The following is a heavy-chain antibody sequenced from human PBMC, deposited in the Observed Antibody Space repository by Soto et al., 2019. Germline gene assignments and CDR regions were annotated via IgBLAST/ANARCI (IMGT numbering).Heavy chain of an antibody. CDR3: ARDQDYYDLYYHGMDV. CDR2: IYTSGST. Sequence: PSETLSLTCTVSGGSISSYYWSWIRQPAGKGLEWIGRIYTSGSTNYNPSLKSRVTMSVDNAENSLYLQMNSLRAEDTGLYYCARDQDYYDLYYHGMDVWGQGTTVTVSS. V-gene: IGHV4-4*07. D-gene: IGHD3-22*01. CDR1: GGSISSYY. J-gene: IGHJ6*02.